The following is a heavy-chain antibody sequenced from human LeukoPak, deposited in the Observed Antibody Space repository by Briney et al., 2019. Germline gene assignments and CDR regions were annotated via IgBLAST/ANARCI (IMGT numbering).Heavy chain of an antibody. CDR1: GYSFTSYG. CDR2: ISAYNGNT. CDR3: ARDGPDYDFWSGYSDPKFDY. V-gene: IGHV1-18*01. J-gene: IGHJ4*02. Sequence: AAVTVSCKASGYSFTSYGISWLRQPPAQGLEWVGWISAYNGNTNYAQKLQGRVTMTTDTSTSTAYMELRSLRSDDTAVYYCARDGPDYDFWSGYSDPKFDYWGQGTLVTVSS. D-gene: IGHD3-3*01.